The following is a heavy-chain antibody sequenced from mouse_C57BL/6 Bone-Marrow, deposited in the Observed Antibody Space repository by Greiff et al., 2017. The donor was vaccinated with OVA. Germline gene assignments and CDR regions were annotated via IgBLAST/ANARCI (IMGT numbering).Heavy chain of an antibody. D-gene: IGHD1-1*01. CDR1: GSPFPSSW. CDR3: ARLITTVVSPYAMDY. J-gene: IGHJ4*01. Sequence: QVQLQQSGAELANPGASVTLSCQASGSPFPSSWMPWVTQRPGPGLAWIGYLHPRRGYPKYNQKFTAKAPLTADKSSSTAYMQLSSLTYEDSAVYDCARLITTVVSPYAMDYWGQGTAVTVSS. V-gene: IGHV1-7*01. CDR2: LHPRRGYP.